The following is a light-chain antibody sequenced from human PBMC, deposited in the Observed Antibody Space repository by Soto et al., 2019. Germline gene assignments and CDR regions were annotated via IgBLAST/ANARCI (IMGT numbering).Light chain of an antibody. J-gene: IGKJ5*01. CDR1: QHINTR. CDR3: QQYGSSIT. CDR2: QTS. Sequence: EIVLTQSPATLSSFPGDGVTLSCRASQHINTRLAWYQHRPGQAPGLLIYQTSIRAAGIPARFSASGSGTDFTLTISRLEPEDFAVYYCQQYGSSITFGQGTRLEIK. V-gene: IGKV3-20*01.